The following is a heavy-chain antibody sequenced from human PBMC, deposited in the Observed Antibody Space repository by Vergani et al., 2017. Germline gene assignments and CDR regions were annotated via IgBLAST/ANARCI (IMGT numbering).Heavy chain of an antibody. CDR2: INPSGGST. CDR3: ASWGVRREGSSSVGFDY. V-gene: IGHV1-46*01. D-gene: IGHD6-6*01. CDR1: GYTFTSYY. J-gene: IGHJ4*01. Sequence: QVQLVQSGAEVKKPGASVKVSCKASGYTFTSYYMHWVRQAPGQGLEWMGIINPSGGSTSYAQKFQGRVTMTRDTSTSTVYMELSSLRSEDTAVYYCASWGVRREGSSSVGFDYWGQEPWSPSPQ.